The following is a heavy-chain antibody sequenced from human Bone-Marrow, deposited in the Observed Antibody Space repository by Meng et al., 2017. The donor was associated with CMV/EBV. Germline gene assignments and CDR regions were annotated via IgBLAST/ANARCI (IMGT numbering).Heavy chain of an antibody. V-gene: IGHV4-61*01. J-gene: IGHJ3*02. CDR3: ASEYYCSSTSCSGAFDI. CDR2: IYYSGST. CDR1: GRSFSSGSYY. Sequence: SETLSLTCTVSGRSFSSGSYYWSWIRQPPGKGLEWIGYIYYSGSTNYNPSLKSRVTITVDTSKNQFSLKLSSVTAADTAVYYCASEYYCSSTSCSGAFDIWGQGTMVTVSS. D-gene: IGHD2-2*01.